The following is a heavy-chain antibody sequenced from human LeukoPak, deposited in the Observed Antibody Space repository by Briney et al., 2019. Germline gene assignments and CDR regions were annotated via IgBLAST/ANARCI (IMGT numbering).Heavy chain of an antibody. V-gene: IGHV1-69*05. J-gene: IGHJ4*02. CDR3: ARASEPTIFGVVYFDY. D-gene: IGHD3-3*01. CDR1: GYTFSSYA. Sequence: SVKVSCKASGYTFSSYAISWVRQAPGQGLEWMGGIIPIFGTANYAQKFQGRVTITTDESTSTAYMELSSLRSEDTAVYYCARASEPTIFGVVYFDYWGQGTLVTVSS. CDR2: IIPIFGTA.